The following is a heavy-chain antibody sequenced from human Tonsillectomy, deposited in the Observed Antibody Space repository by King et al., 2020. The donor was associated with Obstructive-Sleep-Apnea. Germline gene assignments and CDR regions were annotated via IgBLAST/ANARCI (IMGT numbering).Heavy chain of an antibody. CDR2: IRSKDNNYAT. Sequence: VQLVESGGGLVQPGGSLKLSCAASGFIISGSAMHWVRQASGKGLEWIGRIRSKDNNYATAYAVSVKGRLTVSRDDSKNTAYLQMNSLKTEDTAVYYCTRPGGDASYYYGMDVWGQGATVTVSS. CDR1: GFIISGSA. CDR3: TRPGGDASYYYGMDV. J-gene: IGHJ6*02. V-gene: IGHV3-73*02. D-gene: IGHD2-21*02.